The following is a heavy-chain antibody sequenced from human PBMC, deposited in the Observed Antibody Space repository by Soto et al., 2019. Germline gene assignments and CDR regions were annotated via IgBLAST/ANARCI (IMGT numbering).Heavy chain of an antibody. CDR2: INAGNGYT. J-gene: IGHJ4*02. CDR1: GYTFTNYA. V-gene: IGHV1-3*01. Sequence: QVPLVQSGAEVKKPGASVKVSCKTSGYTFTNYAMHWVRQAPGQRLERMGWINAGNGYTKYLQKFQGRVTFTRHTSASTAYAELSNLSTEAGAVSYCARGGGHHAFHSWGQGALVTFSS. CDR3: ARGGGHHAFHS. D-gene: IGHD3-16*01.